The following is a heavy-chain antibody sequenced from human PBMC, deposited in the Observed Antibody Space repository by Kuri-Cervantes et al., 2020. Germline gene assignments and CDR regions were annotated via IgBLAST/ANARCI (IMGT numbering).Heavy chain of an antibody. CDR3: AREDCSSTSCYV. Sequence: SEKVSCKASGGTFSSYTISWVRQAPGQGLEWMGRIIPILGIANYAQKFQGRVTITADKSTSTAYMELSSLRSEDTAVYYCAREDCSSTSCYVWGQGTLVTVSS. V-gene: IGHV1-69*04. CDR2: IIPILGIA. J-gene: IGHJ4*02. CDR1: GGTFSSYT. D-gene: IGHD2-2*01.